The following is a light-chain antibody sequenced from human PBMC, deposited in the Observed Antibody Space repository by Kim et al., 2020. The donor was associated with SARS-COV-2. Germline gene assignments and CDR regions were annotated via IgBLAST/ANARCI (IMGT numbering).Light chain of an antibody. CDR3: QQYGTSPWT. CDR2: GAS. Sequence: SPGERATLSCRASQSVSSIYLAWYQKTPGQAPRLLIHGASTRATGIPDRFSGSGSGTDFTLTISRLEPEDFAVYYCQQYGTSPWTFGQGTKVDIK. CDR1: QSVSSIY. V-gene: IGKV3-20*01. J-gene: IGKJ1*01.